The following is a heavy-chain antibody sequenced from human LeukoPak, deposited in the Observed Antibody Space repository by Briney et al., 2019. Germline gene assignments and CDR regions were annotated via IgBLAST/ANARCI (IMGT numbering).Heavy chain of an antibody. V-gene: IGHV1-2*02. D-gene: IGHD3-10*01. CDR2: INPNSGST. J-gene: IGHJ5*02. Sequence: GASVKVSCKASGYTFTGYYMHWVRQAPGQGLEWMGWINPNSGSTNYAQKFQGRVTMTRDTSISTAYMELSRLRSDDTAVYYCARDRDGSGSLNWFDPWGQGTLVTVSS. CDR3: ARDRDGSGSLNWFDP. CDR1: GYTFTGYY.